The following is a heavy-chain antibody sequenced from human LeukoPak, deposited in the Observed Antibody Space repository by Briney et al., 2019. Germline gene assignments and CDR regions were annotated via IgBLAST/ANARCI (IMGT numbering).Heavy chain of an antibody. V-gene: IGHV4-59*01. J-gene: IGHJ3*02. Sequence: SETLSLTCTVSDGSITNFYGGWIRQSPGKGLELIGYIYYSGTTNYSPSLKSRVSISVDTSKKQFSLKLSSVTAADTAVYYCARSPGGGFDIWGQGTMVTVSS. D-gene: IGHD2-15*01. CDR3: ARSPGGGFDI. CDR2: IYYSGTT. CDR1: DGSITNFY.